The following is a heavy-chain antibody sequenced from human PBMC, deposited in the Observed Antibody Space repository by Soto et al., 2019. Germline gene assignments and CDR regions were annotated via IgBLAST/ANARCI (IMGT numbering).Heavy chain of an antibody. J-gene: IGHJ4*02. Sequence: EVQLVESGGGLVQPGGSLRLSCAASGFTFSSYWMHWVRQAPGKGLVWVSRINEDGSTINYADSVKGRFTISRDNAKNTLYEKRNSGGAGDGVVYYGERDRGGGGGYWGQGTLVTVSS. D-gene: IGHD3-16*01. V-gene: IGHV3-74*01. CDR1: GFTFSSYW. CDR3: ERDRGGGGGY. CDR2: INEDGSTI.